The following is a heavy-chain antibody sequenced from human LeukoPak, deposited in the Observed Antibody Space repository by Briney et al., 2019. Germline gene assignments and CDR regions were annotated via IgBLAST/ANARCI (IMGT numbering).Heavy chain of an antibody. CDR2: IASSGTTK. CDR1: RFPFSVYE. V-gene: IGHV3-48*03. J-gene: IGHJ4*02. Sequence: GGSLRLSCAVSRFPFSVYEMNWVRQAPGKGLEWVSNIASSGTTKYYADSVKGRFSISRDNAKSSLYLQMNSLRVEDTAVYYCTLLAVASDFDYWGQGALVTVSS. CDR3: TLLAVASDFDY. D-gene: IGHD6-19*01.